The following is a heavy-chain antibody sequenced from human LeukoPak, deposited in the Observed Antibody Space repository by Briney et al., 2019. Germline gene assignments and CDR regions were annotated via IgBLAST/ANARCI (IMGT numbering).Heavy chain of an antibody. D-gene: IGHD6-19*01. CDR3: ARDPPRYSSGWPFDY. J-gene: IGHJ4*02. Sequence: GRSLRLSCAASGFTFSSYGMHWVRQAPGKGLEWVAVIWYDGSNKYYADSAKGRFTISRDNSKNTLYLQMNSLRAEDTAVYYCARDPPRYSSGWPFDYWGQGTLVTVSS. CDR2: IWYDGSNK. V-gene: IGHV3-33*01. CDR1: GFTFSSYG.